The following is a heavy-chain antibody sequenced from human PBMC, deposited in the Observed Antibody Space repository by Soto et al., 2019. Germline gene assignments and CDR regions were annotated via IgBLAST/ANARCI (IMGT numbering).Heavy chain of an antibody. Sequence: ESGGGLVKPGGSLRLSCAASGFTVSNAWMSWVRQAPGKGLEWVGRIKSKTDGGTTEYDAPVKGRFTISRDDSKNTLYLQMNSLKTEDTAVYYCTRYSYGASEYWGQGTLVTVSS. D-gene: IGHD5-18*01. CDR2: IKSKTDGGTT. V-gene: IGHV3-15*01. CDR1: GFTVSNAW. J-gene: IGHJ4*02. CDR3: TRYSYGASEY.